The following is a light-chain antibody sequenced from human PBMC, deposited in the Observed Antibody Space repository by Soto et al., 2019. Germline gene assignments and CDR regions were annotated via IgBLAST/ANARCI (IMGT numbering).Light chain of an antibody. J-gene: IGKJ1*01. CDR3: QQSGT. CDR1: QSISSW. CDR2: DAS. V-gene: IGKV1-5*01. Sequence: DIPMTPAPPPLSGILGGRVHITCRASQSISSWLAWYQQKPGKAPKLLIYDASSLESGVPSRFSGSGSGTEFTLTISSLQPDDFAPYYCQQSGTVGQGTKVDIK.